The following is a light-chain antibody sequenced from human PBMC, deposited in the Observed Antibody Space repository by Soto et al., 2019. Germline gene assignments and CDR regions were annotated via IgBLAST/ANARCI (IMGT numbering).Light chain of an antibody. Sequence: EIVMTPSPATLSVSPGARATLSCRASQRVRRNLSWYQQNPGQAPRLLIYGASTRATDIPARFSGSGSGTEFTLTISSLQSEDFAVYYCQQYNKWPRWTFGQGTKVDIK. CDR2: GAS. J-gene: IGKJ1*01. CDR3: QQYNKWPRWT. V-gene: IGKV3-15*01. CDR1: QRVRRN.